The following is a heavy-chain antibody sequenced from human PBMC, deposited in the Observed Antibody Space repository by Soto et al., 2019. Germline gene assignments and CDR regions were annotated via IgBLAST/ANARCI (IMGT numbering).Heavy chain of an antibody. CDR2: ISAYNGNT. J-gene: IGHJ6*03. CDR1: GYTFTSYG. D-gene: IGHD3-9*01. CDR3: ARVWSILPYYQYMDV. V-gene: IGHV1-18*01. Sequence: GASVKVSCKASGYTFTSYGISWVRQAPGQGLEWMGWISAYNGNTNYAQKLQGRVTMTTDTSTSTAYMELRSLRSDDTAVYYCARVWSILPYYQYMDVWGKGTTVNVSS.